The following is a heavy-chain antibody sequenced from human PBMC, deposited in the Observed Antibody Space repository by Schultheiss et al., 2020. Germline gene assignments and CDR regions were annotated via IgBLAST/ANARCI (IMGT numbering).Heavy chain of an antibody. D-gene: IGHD3-3*01. CDR3: ASLWGAYDFWSDYWGRD. V-gene: IGHV3-21*01. CDR2: IGGNAISI. CDR1: GFTFSTYT. J-gene: IGHJ4*02. Sequence: GGSLRLSCSASGFTFSTYTMNWVRQAPGKGLEWVSSIGGNAISIYYADSVKGRFTVSRDNAKNSLYLQMNSLRAEDTAVYYCASLWGAYDFWSDYWGRDWGEGTLVTVSS.